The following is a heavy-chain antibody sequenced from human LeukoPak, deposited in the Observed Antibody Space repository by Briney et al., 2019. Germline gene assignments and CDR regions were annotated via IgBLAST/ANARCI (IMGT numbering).Heavy chain of an antibody. Sequence: PSETLSLTCTVSGYSISSGYYWGWIRQPPGKGLEWIGSIYHSGSTYYNPSLKSRVTISVDTSKNQFSLKLSSVTAADTAVYYCAGPGGTGTTYYFDYWGQGTLVTVSS. CDR1: GYSISSGYY. V-gene: IGHV4-38-2*02. D-gene: IGHD1-1*01. J-gene: IGHJ4*02. CDR2: IYHSGST. CDR3: AGPGGTGTTYYFDY.